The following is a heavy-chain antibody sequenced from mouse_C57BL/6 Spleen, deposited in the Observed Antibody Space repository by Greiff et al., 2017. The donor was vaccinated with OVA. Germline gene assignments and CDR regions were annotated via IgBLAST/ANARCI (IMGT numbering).Heavy chain of an antibody. D-gene: IGHD1-1*01. CDR3: ARWITTVVAFVY. CDR1: GYTFTSYW. J-gene: IGHJ2*01. CDR2: IDPSDSYT. Sequence: QVQLQQPGAELVKPGASVKLSCKASGYTFTSYWMQWVKQRPGQGLEWIGEIDPSDSYTNYNQKFKGKATLTVDTSSSTAYMRLSSLTSEDSAVYYCARWITTVVAFVYWGQGTTLTVSS. V-gene: IGHV1-50*01.